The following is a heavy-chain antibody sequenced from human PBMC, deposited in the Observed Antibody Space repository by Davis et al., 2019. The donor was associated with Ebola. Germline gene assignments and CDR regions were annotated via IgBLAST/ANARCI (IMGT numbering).Heavy chain of an antibody. V-gene: IGHV3-73*01. CDR1: GFTFSVSA. CDR2: MRTKSNNYAT. CDR3: VRGPNWDPNPGDY. Sequence: GESLKISCAASGFTFSVSAIHWVRQASGKGLEWVGHMRTKSNNYATAYAASVKGRFTISRDNSKNTLFLQMSSLRAEDTAVYYCVRGPNWDPNPGDYWGQGTLVTVSS. D-gene: IGHD1-26*01. J-gene: IGHJ4*02.